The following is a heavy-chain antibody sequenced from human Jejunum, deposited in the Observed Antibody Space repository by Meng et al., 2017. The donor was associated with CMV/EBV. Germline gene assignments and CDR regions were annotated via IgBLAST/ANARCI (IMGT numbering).Heavy chain of an antibody. D-gene: IGHD2/OR15-2a*01. Sequence: SSRNWWSWVRQPPGKGLEWVGEMSPTASSNYNPSLKGRVTMSLDRSRNQFSLRLSSVTAADTAVYYCARGRSTWTTSYEGTFNYWGQGILVTVSS. CDR3: ARGRSTWTTSYEGTFNY. CDR2: MSPTASS. J-gene: IGHJ4*02. V-gene: IGHV4-4*02. CDR1: SSRNW.